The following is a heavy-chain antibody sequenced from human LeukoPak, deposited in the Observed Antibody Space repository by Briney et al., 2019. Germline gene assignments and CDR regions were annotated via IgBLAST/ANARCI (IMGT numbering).Heavy chain of an antibody. CDR1: GFTFSDYY. CDR3: ARGTLLPGIDY. D-gene: IGHD1-26*01. V-gene: IGHV3-7*01. CDR2: INQDV. Sequence: GGSLRLSCAASGFTFSDYYMNWVRQAPGKGLEWVANINQDVVDSVKGRFTISRDNAKNSLYLQVNSLRAEDTAVYYCARGTLLPGIDYWGQGTLVTVSS. J-gene: IGHJ4*02.